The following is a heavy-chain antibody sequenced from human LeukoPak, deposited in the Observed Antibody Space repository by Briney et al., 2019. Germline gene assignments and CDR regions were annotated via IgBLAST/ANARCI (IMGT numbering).Heavy chain of an antibody. CDR2: ISGSGGST. V-gene: IGHV3-23*01. Sequence: GGSLRLSCAASGFTFSNYAMSWVRQAPGKGLEWVSVISGSGGSTYYADSVKGRFTISRDNSKNTLYLQMNSLRAEDTAVYYCAKRWAAAYFDYWGQGTLVTVSS. CDR1: GFTFSNYA. D-gene: IGHD6-13*01. J-gene: IGHJ4*02. CDR3: AKRWAAAYFDY.